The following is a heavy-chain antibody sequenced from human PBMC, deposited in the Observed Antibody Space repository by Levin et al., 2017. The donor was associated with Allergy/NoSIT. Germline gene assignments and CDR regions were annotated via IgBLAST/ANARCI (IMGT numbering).Heavy chain of an antibody. Sequence: RASVKVSCAASGFRLYDYWMSWVRQAPGKGLEWVANINQAGSVIYFEDSLKDRFFVSRDNAKNSLYLQMTSLRAEDTAVYYCVRDNWNDVGWGQGTLVTVSS. V-gene: IGHV3-7*01. CDR3: VRDNWNDVG. CDR2: INQAGSVI. J-gene: IGHJ4*02. D-gene: IGHD1-20*01. CDR1: GFRLYDYW.